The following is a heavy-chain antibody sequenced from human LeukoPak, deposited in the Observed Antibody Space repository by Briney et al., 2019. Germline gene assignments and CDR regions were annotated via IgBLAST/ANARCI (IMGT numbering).Heavy chain of an antibody. D-gene: IGHD3-10*01. CDR3: ASIHQYYGSGSDKFGYRYYYYMDV. CDR2: INHSGST. Sequence: PSETLSLTCAVYGGSFSGYYWSWIRQPPGKGLEWIGEINHSGSTNYNPSLKSRVTISVDTSKNQFSLKLSSVTAADTAVYYCASIHQYYGSGSDKFGYRYYYYMDVWGKGTTVTISS. J-gene: IGHJ6*03. CDR1: GGSFSGYY. V-gene: IGHV4-34*01.